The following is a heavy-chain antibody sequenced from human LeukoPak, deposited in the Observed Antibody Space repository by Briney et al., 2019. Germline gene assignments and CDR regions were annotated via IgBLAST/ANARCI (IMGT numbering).Heavy chain of an antibody. Sequence: SETLSLTCAVSGGSISSSNWWSWVRQPPGKGLEWIGEIYHSGSTNYNPSLKSRATISVDKSKNQFSLKLSSVTAADTAVYYCARSTPKISSPDYWGQGTLVTVSS. CDR3: ARSTPKISSPDY. CDR2: IYHSGST. J-gene: IGHJ4*02. V-gene: IGHV4-4*02. CDR1: GGSISSSNW. D-gene: IGHD6-6*01.